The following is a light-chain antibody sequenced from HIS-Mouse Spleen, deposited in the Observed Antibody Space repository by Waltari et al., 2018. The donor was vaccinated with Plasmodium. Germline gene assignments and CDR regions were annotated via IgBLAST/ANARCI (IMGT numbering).Light chain of an antibody. J-gene: IGLJ3*02. V-gene: IGLV3-27*01. CDR2: KDS. CDR3: YSAADNNWV. Sequence: SYELTQPSSVSVSPGQTARITCSGDVQNKQYARWFQQKPGQAPVLVIYKDSERPSGIPERFSGSSSGTTVTLTISGAQVEDEADYYCYSAADNNWVFGGGTKLTVL. CDR1: VQNKQY.